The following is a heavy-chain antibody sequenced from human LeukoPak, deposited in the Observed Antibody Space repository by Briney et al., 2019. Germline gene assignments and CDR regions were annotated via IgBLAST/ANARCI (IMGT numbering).Heavy chain of an antibody. Sequence: SETLSLTCTVSGGSINSYYWSWIRQPPGKGLEWIGYIFYSGSTNYNPSLKSRVTISVDTSKNQSSLKLSSVTAADTAVYYCARRITSSGYYRDDSWGQGTLVTVSS. CDR3: ARRITSSGYYRDDS. J-gene: IGHJ4*02. CDR1: GGSINSYY. D-gene: IGHD3-22*01. V-gene: IGHV4-59*08. CDR2: IFYSGST.